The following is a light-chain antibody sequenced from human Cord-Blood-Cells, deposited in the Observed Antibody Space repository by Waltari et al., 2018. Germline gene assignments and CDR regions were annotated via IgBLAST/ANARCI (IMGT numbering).Light chain of an antibody. Sequence: EIVLTQSPGTLSLSPGDSATLSCRARQGVSSSHLAWCQQKTGQAPRLLIYGASSRATGIPDRFSDSGSGSDFTLTISRLEPEDFAVYYCQQYSSSRYTCGQGTELEI. CDR3: QQYSSSRYT. V-gene: IGKV3-20*01. CDR2: GAS. CDR1: QGVSSSH. J-gene: IGKJ2*01.